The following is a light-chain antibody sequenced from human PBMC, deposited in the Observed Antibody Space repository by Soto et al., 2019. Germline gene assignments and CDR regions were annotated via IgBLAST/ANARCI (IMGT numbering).Light chain of an antibody. CDR3: QQYGSSPRT. V-gene: IGKV3-20*01. J-gene: IGKJ1*01. CDR2: GAS. CDR1: QGVTSD. Sequence: EIFMTQSPATLSVSLWEIATLSCRASQGVTSDLAWYQHKPGQAPRLLISGASSRATGIPDRFTGSGSGTDFTLTISRLEPEDFAVYYCQQYGSSPRTFGQGTKVDIK.